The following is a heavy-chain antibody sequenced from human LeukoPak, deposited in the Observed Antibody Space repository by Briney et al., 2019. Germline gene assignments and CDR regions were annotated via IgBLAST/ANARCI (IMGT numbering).Heavy chain of an antibody. D-gene: IGHD5-18*01. Sequence: GGSLRLSCAASGFTFDRHTMHWVRQPPGKGPEWVSLIGWDGTNIDYADSVKGRFTISKNSAKNSLYLQMNTLRVEDTAMYYCASLDTAKQPLANHWGQGTLVTVSS. J-gene: IGHJ5*02. CDR2: IGWDGTNI. V-gene: IGHV3-43*01. CDR3: ASLDTAKQPLANH. CDR1: GFTFDRHT.